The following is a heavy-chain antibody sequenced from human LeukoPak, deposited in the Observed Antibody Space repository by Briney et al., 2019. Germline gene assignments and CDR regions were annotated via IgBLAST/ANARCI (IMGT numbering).Heavy chain of an antibody. CDR3: ARPPLGILTGSPHKIPPQHFDY. CDR2: IYPGDSDT. J-gene: IGHJ4*02. D-gene: IGHD3-9*01. Sequence: PGESLKISCKGSGYSFTSYWIGWVRQMPGKGLEWMGIIYPGDSDTRYSPSFQGQVTISADKSISTAYLQWSSLKASDTAMNYCARPPLGILTGSPHKIPPQHFDYWGQGTLVTVSS. V-gene: IGHV5-51*01. CDR1: GYSFTSYW.